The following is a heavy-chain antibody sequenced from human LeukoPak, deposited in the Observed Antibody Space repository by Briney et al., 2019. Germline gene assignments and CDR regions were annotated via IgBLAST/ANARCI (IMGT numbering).Heavy chain of an antibody. CDR1: GFTFSSYA. CDR3: ASTVVSGPFDY. Sequence: PGGSLRLSCAASGFTFSSYAMSWVRQAPGKGLEWVSSISSSSSYIYYADSVKGRFTISRDNAKNSLYLQMNSLRAEDTAVYYCASTVVSGPFDYWGQGTLVTVSS. CDR2: ISSSSSYI. V-gene: IGHV3-21*01. D-gene: IGHD4-23*01. J-gene: IGHJ4*02.